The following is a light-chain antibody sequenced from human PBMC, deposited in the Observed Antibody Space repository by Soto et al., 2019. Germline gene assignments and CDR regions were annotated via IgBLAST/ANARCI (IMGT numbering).Light chain of an antibody. J-gene: IGKJ1*01. V-gene: IGKV1-33*01. CDR2: DAS. CDR1: QDINNY. CDR3: QQSYSTPWT. Sequence: DIQMTQSPSSLSASVGDRVTISCQASQDINNYLNWYQQKPGKAPKLLIYDASKLETGVPSRFSGSGSGTDFTFTISSLQPEDIATYYCQQSYSTPWTFGQGTKVDIK.